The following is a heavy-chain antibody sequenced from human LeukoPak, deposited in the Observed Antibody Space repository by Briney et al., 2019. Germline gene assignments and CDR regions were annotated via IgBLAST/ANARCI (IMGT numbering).Heavy chain of an antibody. CDR3: AKDYSDAAPYYFDC. V-gene: IGHV3-33*06. D-gene: IGHD2-15*01. J-gene: IGHJ4*02. Sequence: TGGSLRLSCAASGFTFSSYGMHWVRQAPGKGLEWVAVIWYDGSNKYYADSVKGRFTISRDNSKNTLYLQMNSLRAEDTAVYYCAKDYSDAAPYYFDCWGQGTLVTVSS. CDR2: IWYDGSNK. CDR1: GFTFSSYG.